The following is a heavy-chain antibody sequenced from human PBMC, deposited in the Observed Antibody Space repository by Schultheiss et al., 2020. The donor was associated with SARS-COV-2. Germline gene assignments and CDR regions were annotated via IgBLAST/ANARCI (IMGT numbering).Heavy chain of an antibody. Sequence: SETLSLTCTVSGGSISSSSYYWGWIRQPPGKGLEWIGSIYYSGITYYSPSLTSRAAIAVDTSRNQFSLKLSSVTVADTAVYYCTRLGRQTSASYPDYWGQGTLVTVSS. CDR3: TRLGRQTSASYPDY. CDR2: IYYSGIT. D-gene: IGHD2-2*01. CDR1: GGSISSSSYY. J-gene: IGHJ4*02. V-gene: IGHV4-39*01.